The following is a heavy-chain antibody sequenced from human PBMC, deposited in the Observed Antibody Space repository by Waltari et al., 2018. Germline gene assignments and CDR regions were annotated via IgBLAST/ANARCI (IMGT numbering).Heavy chain of an antibody. CDR1: GGSISSGDYY. D-gene: IGHD4-4*01. V-gene: IGHV4-30-4*08. CDR3: ARADSTVSGYWYVDL. J-gene: IGHJ2*01. Sequence: QVQLQESGPGLVKPSQTLSLTCTVSGGSISSGDYYWSWIRQPPGKGLEWIGYISYSGCTYYNTALKSRVTIAVDTSKNQFALKLSSVTAADTAVYYCARADSTVSGYWYVDLWGRGTLVTVSS. CDR2: ISYSGCT.